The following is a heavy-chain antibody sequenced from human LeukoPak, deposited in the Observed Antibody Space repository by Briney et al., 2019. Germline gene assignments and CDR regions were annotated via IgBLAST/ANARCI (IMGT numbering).Heavy chain of an antibody. V-gene: IGHV3-73*01. CDR3: TRDSGTYNWIDP. J-gene: IGHJ5*02. CDR2: IDSKTNIHAT. CDR1: GFTFSDCS. Sequence: GGSLRLSCAASGFTFSDCSRHWVRQTPGKGLEWLGRIDSKTNIHATAYAASVKGRFTISRTDSENTAYLQMSSLRTEDTAVYQCTRDSGTYNWIDPWGQGTLVTVSS. D-gene: IGHD1-26*01.